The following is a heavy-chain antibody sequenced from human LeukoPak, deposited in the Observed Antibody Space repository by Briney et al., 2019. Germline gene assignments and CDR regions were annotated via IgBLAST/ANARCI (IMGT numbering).Heavy chain of an antibody. CDR2: ISSSGSTI. V-gene: IGHV3-48*03. J-gene: IGHJ4*02. D-gene: IGHD3-3*01. Sequence: PGGSLRLSCAASGFTFSSYEMNWVRQAPGKGLEWVSYISSSGSTIYYADSVKGRFTISRDNAKNSLYLQMNSLRAEDTAVYYCARAGYDFWSVNFDYWGQGTLVTVSS. CDR1: GFTFSSYE. CDR3: ARAGYDFWSVNFDY.